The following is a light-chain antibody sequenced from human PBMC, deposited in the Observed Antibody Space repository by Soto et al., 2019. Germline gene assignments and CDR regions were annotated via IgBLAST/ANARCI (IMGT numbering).Light chain of an antibody. CDR3: QVYGSWT. CDR2: AAS. J-gene: IGKJ1*01. Sequence: ECVLLRSPDSLSLPRGERATHTFWSSQCVDNNYLVWYQQKPGQAPRLLIYAASTRATGIPDRFSGSGSGTDFTLTISRLEAEDCAVYYCQVYGSWTVGQGTKVDIK. V-gene: IGKV3-20*01. CDR1: QCVDNNY.